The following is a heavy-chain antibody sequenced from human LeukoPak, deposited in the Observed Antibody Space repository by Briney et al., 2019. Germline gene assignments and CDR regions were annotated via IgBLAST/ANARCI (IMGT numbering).Heavy chain of an antibody. CDR1: AGSLSNYY. V-gene: IGHV4-4*07. Sequence: SETLSLTCSVSAGSLSNYYWTWIRQPAGKGLECIGRIYTSGGTTYNPSLKSRVTMSIDTSKYQFSLRLSSVTAADTAVYYCARGHGDFDYWGQGTLVTVSS. D-gene: IGHD3-10*01. CDR2: IYTSGGT. J-gene: IGHJ4*02. CDR3: ARGHGDFDY.